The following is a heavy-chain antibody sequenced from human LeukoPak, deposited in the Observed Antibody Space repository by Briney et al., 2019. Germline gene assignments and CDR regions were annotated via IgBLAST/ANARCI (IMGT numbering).Heavy chain of an antibody. V-gene: IGHV4-38-2*02. CDR3: ARDLQIKDTAMVNSY. CDR1: GYSISSGYY. Sequence: PSETLSLTCTVSGYSISSGYYWGWIRQPPGKGLEWIGSIYHSGSTYYNPSLKSRVTISVDTSKNQFSLKLSSVTAADTAVYYCARDLQIKDTAMVNSYWGQGTLVTVSS. CDR2: IYHSGST. D-gene: IGHD5-18*01. J-gene: IGHJ4*02.